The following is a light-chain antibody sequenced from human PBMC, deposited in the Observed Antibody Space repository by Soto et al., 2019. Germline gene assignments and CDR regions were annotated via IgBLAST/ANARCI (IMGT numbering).Light chain of an antibody. V-gene: IGKV3-20*01. CDR1: HSVSRNY. CDR3: QQYGSTPLT. CDR2: GAS. Sequence: IGLTQSPGPLSLSPGGRATLSCKASHSVSRNYVAWYQQKPCQAPKLLIYGASSRASGIPDRFSGSGSGADFTLSITRLEPEDFALYYCQQYGSTPLTFGGGTKVDIK. J-gene: IGKJ4*01.